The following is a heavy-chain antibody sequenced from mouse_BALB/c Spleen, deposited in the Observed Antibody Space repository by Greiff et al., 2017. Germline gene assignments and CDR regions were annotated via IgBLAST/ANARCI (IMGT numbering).Heavy chain of an antibody. D-gene: IGHD1-1*01. CDR3: ARGHYYGSSYRDWYFDV. CDR2: ISSGGST. J-gene: IGHJ1*01. Sequence: EVMLVESGGGLVKPGGSLKLSCAASGFTFSSYAMSWVRQTPEKRLEWVASISSGGSTYYPDSVKGRFTISRDNARNILYLQMSSLRSEDTAMYYCARGHYYGSSYRDWYFDVWGAGTTVTVSS. CDR1: GFTFSSYA. V-gene: IGHV5-6-5*01.